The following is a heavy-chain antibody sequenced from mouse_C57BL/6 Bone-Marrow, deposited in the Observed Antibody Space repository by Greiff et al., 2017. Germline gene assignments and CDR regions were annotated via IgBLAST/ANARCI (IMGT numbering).Heavy chain of an antibody. CDR2: IYPRSGNT. CDR1: GYTFTSYG. J-gene: IGHJ4*01. Sequence: QVQLQQSGAELARPGASVKLSCKASGYTFTSYGISWVKQRTGQGLEWIGEIYPRSGNTYYNEKFKGKATLTADKSSSTAYMELRSLTSEDSAVYFCNYYGSSYRYYAMDYWGQGTSVTVSS. D-gene: IGHD1-1*01. V-gene: IGHV1-81*01. CDR3: NYYGSSYRYYAMDY.